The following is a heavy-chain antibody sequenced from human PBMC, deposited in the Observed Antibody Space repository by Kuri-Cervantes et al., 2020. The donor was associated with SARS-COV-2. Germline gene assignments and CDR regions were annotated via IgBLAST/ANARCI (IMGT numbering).Heavy chain of an antibody. J-gene: IGHJ6*02. CDR3: ARAGVVTFSVYYGMDV. CDR1: GFTFSSYG. D-gene: IGHD4-23*01. V-gene: IGHV3-33*08. CDR2: IWYDGSNK. Sequence: GESLKISCAASGFTFSSYGMHWVRQAPGKGLEWVAVIWYDGSNKYYADSVKGRFTISRDNSKNTLYLQMNSLRAEDTAVYYCARAGVVTFSVYYGMDVWGQGTTVTVSS.